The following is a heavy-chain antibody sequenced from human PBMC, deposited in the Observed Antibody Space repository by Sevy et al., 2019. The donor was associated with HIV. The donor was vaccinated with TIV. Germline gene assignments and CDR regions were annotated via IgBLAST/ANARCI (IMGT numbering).Heavy chain of an antibody. CDR3: ARCRSPFRDYATGSFDY. CDR2: LFYSGST. CDR1: GGSVSTDSYY. D-gene: IGHD4-17*01. V-gene: IGHV4-61*01. J-gene: IGHJ4*02. Sequence: SESLSLTCTVSGGSVSTDSYYWSWIRQPPGKGLEWIGYLFYSGSTNYNPSLKSRVTISLDTSKNQFSLKLSSVTAADTAMYYCARCRSPFRDYATGSFDYWGQGAPVTVSS.